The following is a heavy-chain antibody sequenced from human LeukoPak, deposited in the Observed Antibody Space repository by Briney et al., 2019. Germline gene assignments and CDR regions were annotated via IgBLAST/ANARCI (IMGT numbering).Heavy chain of an antibody. V-gene: IGHV1-46*01. CDR3: ARGGGGGEEGERWFDP. CDR1: GYTFTSYY. D-gene: IGHD2-21*01. J-gene: IGHJ5*02. CDR2: INPSGGST. Sequence: ASVKVSCKASGYTFTSYYMHWVRQAPGQGLEWMGIINPSGGSTSYAQKFQGRVTMTRDTSTSTVYMELSSLRSEDTAVYYCARGGGGGEEGERWFDPWGQGTLVTVSS.